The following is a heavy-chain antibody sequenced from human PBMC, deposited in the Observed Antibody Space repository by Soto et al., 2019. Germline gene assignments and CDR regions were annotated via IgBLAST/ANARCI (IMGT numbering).Heavy chain of an antibody. V-gene: IGHV1-8*01. J-gene: IGHJ4*02. CDR3: ARELAARPSFDY. Sequence: ASVKVSCKASGYTFTSYDINWVRQVTGQGLEWMGWISAYNGNTNYAQKFQGRVTMTRDTSTSTVYMELSSLRSEDTAVYYCARELAARPSFDYWGQGTLVTVSS. CDR1: GYTFTSYD. D-gene: IGHD6-6*01. CDR2: ISAYNGNT.